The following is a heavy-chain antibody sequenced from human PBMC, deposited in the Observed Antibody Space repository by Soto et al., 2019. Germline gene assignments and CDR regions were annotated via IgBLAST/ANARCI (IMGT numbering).Heavy chain of an antibody. CDR1: GFSLGTHGVG. V-gene: IGHV2-5*02. J-gene: IGHJ5*01. CDR2: IYWDDDK. CDR3: AHAMLYCTGGSCSTWFDS. D-gene: IGHD2-8*02. Sequence: QITLKESGPTLVKPTQTLTLICTFSGFSLGTHGVGVGWVRQPAGKALEWLALIYWDDDKRYSASLNSRLTITKDTSKNQVVLTMTNMDPVDTATYFCAHAMLYCTGGSCSTWFDSSGQGTLVTVSS.